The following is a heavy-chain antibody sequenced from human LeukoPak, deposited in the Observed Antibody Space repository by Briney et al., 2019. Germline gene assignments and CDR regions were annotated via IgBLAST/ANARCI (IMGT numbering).Heavy chain of an antibody. J-gene: IGHJ4*02. CDR1: GGSISSYY. D-gene: IGHD3-22*01. CDR2: IYYSGST. V-gene: IGHV4-59*01. Sequence: SETLSLTCTVSGGSISSYYWSWIRQPPGKGLEWIGYIYYSGSTNYNPSLKSRVTISVDTSKNQFSLKLSSVTAADAAVYYCARAYDSSGYNDYWGQGTLVTVSS. CDR3: ARAYDSSGYNDY.